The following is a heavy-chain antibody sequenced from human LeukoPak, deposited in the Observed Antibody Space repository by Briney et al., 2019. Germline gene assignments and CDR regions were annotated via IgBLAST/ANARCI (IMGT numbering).Heavy chain of an antibody. Sequence: ASVKVSCKASGYTFTGYYMHWVRQAPGQGLEWMGRINPNSGGTNYAQKFQGRVTMTRDTPISTAYMELSRLRSDDTAVYYCARAEDYDYVWGSPWWGQGTLVTVSS. CDR3: ARAEDYDYVWGSPW. J-gene: IGHJ4*02. V-gene: IGHV1-2*06. CDR1: GYTFTGYY. CDR2: INPNSGGT. D-gene: IGHD3-16*01.